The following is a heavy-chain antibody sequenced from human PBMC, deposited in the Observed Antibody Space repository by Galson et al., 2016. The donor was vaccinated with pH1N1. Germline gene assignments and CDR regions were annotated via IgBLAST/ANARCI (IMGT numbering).Heavy chain of an antibody. CDR3: VRDPGWGGLDY. CDR2: INGDGSQK. J-gene: IGHJ4*02. CDR1: DLTFSTFW. Sequence: SLRLSCAASDLTFSTFWMAWVRQAPGNGLEWVALINGDGSQKYYVDSVKGRFTISRDNTKKSLYLQINNLRAEDTALYYCVRDPGWGGLDYWGQGALVIVSS. V-gene: IGHV3-7*01. D-gene: IGHD3-10*01.